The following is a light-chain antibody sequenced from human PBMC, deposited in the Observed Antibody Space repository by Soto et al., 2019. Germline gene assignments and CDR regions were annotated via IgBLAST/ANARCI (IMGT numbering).Light chain of an antibody. V-gene: IGKV3-20*01. J-gene: IGKJ1*01. CDR1: QSVSSSY. CDR2: GAS. Sequence: EIVLTQSPGTLSLSPGERATLSCRASQSVSSSYLAWYQQKPGQAPRLLIYGASSRATGIPDRFRGSGSGKHFTITISSLDPEDFAVYYCQQYVSSQTFGQGTKVEIK. CDR3: QQYVSSQT.